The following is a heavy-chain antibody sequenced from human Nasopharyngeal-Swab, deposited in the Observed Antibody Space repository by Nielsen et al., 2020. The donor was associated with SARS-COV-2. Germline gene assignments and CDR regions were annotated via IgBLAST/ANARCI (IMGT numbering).Heavy chain of an antibody. Sequence: RQLPGKGLEWVANIKEDGSEKNYVDSVKGRFTISRDNAKNSLYLQMNSLRADDTAVYYCARDTYCSGGSCYGYGMAVWGQGTTVTVSS. CDR3: ARDTYCSGGSCYGYGMAV. V-gene: IGHV3-7*01. J-gene: IGHJ6*02. D-gene: IGHD2-15*01. CDR2: IKEDGSEK.